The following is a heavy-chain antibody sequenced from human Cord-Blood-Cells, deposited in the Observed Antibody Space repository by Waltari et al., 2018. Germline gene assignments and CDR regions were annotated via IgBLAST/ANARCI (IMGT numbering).Heavy chain of an antibody. V-gene: IGHV1-69*01. CDR2: IIPIFGTA. D-gene: IGHD2-15*01. Sequence: GTFSSYAISWVRQAPGQGLEWMGGIIPIFGTANYAQKFQGRVTITADESTSTAYMELSSLGSEDTAVYYCARDLRRYCSGGSCYSGTTYNWFDPWGQGTLVTVSS. CDR3: ARDLRRYCSGGSCYSGTTYNWFDP. J-gene: IGHJ5*02. CDR1: GTFSSYA.